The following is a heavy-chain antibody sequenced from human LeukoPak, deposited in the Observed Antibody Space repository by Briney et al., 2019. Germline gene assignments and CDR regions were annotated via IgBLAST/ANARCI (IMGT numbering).Heavy chain of an antibody. J-gene: IGHJ4*02. CDR2: INPYSGAI. CDR1: GFTFTDEY. D-gene: IGHD1-26*01. Sequence: ASVKVSCKSSGFTFTDEYIHWVRQAPGQGLEWMGWINPYSGAINYAQKFQGRVTMTRDTSISTAYMELSRLRSDDTAVYYCARGRHWEHDYWGQGTLVTVSS. V-gene: IGHV1-2*02. CDR3: ARGRHWEHDY.